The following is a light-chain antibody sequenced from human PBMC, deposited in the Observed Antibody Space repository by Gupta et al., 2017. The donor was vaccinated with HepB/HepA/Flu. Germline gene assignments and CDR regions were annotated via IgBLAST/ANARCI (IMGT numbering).Light chain of an antibody. CDR2: FAS. CDR3: NRYGSVPLT. V-gene: IGKV1-16*02. J-gene: IGKJ4*01. Sequence: IQLPQSPSSLSASVGDTVTITCRASQGVNNYLAWFQQKPGEAPKSLSHFASSLQSGVPSKFSGSGSGTNVTLTISGMQPEDLATDNCNRYGSVPLTWGGGTKVEI. CDR1: QGVNNY.